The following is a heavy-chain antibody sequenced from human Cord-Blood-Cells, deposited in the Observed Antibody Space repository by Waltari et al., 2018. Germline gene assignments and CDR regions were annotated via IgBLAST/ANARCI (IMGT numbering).Heavy chain of an antibody. J-gene: IGHJ2*01. CDR2: IYYSGST. V-gene: IGHV4-39*01. D-gene: IGHD7-27*01. CDR3: VRHQTGDLTNFDL. Sequence: QLPLQESGPGLVKPSETLPLNCTVSGGAISSSRYYWRRIRQPPGKGMGWIGSIYYSGSTYYNPSLKSRVTISVDTSKNQFSLKLSSVTAADTAVYYCVRHQTGDLTNFDLWGRGTLVTVSS. CDR1: GGAISSSRYY.